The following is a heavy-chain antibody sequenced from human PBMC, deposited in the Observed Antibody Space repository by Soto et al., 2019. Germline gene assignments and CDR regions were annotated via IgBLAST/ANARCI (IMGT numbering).Heavy chain of an antibody. D-gene: IGHD3-3*01. Sequence: QGQLQESGPGLVKPSETLSLTCTVSAGSISNYFCNWIRQPAGKGLEWIGRIDNSGSTNYNPSLKSRVTMSSDTSRSQFSLKLNSVTAADPAVYYCARGGQDFWSGPFDYWGQGALVTVSS. J-gene: IGHJ4*02. V-gene: IGHV4-4*07. CDR2: IDNSGST. CDR3: ARGGQDFWSGPFDY. CDR1: AGSISNYF.